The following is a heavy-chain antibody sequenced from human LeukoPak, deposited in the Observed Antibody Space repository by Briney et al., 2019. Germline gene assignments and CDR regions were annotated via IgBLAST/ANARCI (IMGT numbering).Heavy chain of an antibody. D-gene: IGHD3-3*01. V-gene: IGHV1-8*03. Sequence: PGASVEVSCKASGYTFTSYDINWVRQAPGQGLEWMGWMNPNSGNTGYAQKFQGRVTITRNTSISTAYMELSSLRSEDTAVYYCVVLRFLEWLSDDAFDIWGQGTMVTVSS. CDR3: VVLRFLEWLSDDAFDI. CDR1: GYTFTSYD. CDR2: MNPNSGNT. J-gene: IGHJ3*02.